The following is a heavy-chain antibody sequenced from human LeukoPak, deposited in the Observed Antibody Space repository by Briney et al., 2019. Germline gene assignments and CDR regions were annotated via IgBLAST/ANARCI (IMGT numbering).Heavy chain of an antibody. J-gene: IGHJ4*02. V-gene: IGHV3-9*01. D-gene: IGHD1-26*01. CDR1: GFTFDDYA. Sequence: GGSLRLSCAASGFTFDDYAMHWVRQAPGKGLEWVSGISWNSGSIGYADSVKGRFTISRDNAKNSLYLQMNSLRAEDTAVYYCARDKIVGDSYFDYWGQGTQVTVSS. CDR3: ARDKIVGDSYFDY. CDR2: ISWNSGSI.